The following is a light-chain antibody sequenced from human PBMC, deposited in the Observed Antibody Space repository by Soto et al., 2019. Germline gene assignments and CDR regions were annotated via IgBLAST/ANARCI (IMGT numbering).Light chain of an antibody. Sequence: QPVLTQSSSASASLGSSVKLTCTLNSRHSSYIIAWHQQQPGKAPRYLMKLEGSGTYNKGNGVPDRFSGSSSWADSYLTISNRQSEDEADYYCDTWHSDSLIFGGGTTLTVL. CDR2: LEGSGTY. CDR3: DTWHSDSLI. V-gene: IGLV4-60*03. J-gene: IGLJ2*01. CDR1: SRHSSYI.